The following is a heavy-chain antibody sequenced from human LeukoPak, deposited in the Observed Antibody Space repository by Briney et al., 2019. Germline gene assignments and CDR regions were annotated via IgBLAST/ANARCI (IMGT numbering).Heavy chain of an antibody. J-gene: IGHJ5*02. CDR3: ARGGSSYVNWFDP. D-gene: IGHD6-6*01. Sequence: PSETLSLTCTVSGGSISSGHYYWGWIRQPPGKGLEWIGSIYYSGSTYYNPSLKSRVTISVDTSKNQFSLKLSSVTAADTAVYYCARGGSSYVNWFDPWGQGTLVTVSS. V-gene: IGHV4-39*07. CDR1: GGSISSGHYY. CDR2: IYYSGST.